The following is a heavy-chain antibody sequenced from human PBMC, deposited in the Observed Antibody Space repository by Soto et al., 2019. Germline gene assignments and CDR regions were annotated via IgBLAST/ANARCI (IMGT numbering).Heavy chain of an antibody. D-gene: IGHD3-3*01. CDR1: GFIFSTYA. J-gene: IGHJ6*02. V-gene: IGHV3-30-3*01. CDR3: ARGGRFWGGSYHRVSGMDV. CDR2: ISLDGSNK. Sequence: QVQLVESGGGVVQPGTSLRLSCAASGFIFSTYAMHWVRQAPGKGLEWVAVISLDGSNKYYTDSVKGRFTVSRDDSKNTLNVQMNSLRAEDTAIYYCARGGRFWGGSYHRVSGMDVWGQGTTVTVSS.